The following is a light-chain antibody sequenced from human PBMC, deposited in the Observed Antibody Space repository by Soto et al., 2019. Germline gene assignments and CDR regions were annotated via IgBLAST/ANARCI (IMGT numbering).Light chain of an antibody. CDR1: SSDVGGHNY. CDR2: SVN. V-gene: IGLV2-11*01. J-gene: IGLJ1*01. Sequence: QSALTRPRSVSASPGQSVTISCTGTSSDVGGHNYVSWYQQHAGKAPKLMISSVNKRPSGIPDRFSGSKSGNTASLTISGLQPEDEADYYCCSYAGSYTYVFGTGTKVTAL. CDR3: CSYAGSYTYV.